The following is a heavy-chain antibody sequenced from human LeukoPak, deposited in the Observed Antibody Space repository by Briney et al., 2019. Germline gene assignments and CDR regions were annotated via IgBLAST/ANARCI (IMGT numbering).Heavy chain of an antibody. CDR2: ISWNSGSI. J-gene: IGHJ3*02. CDR1: GFTFDDYA. V-gene: IGHV3-9*01. CDR3: ARSSGSSWYAFDI. Sequence: PGRSLRLSCAASGFTFDDYAMHWVRQAPGKGLEWVSGISWNSGSIGYADSVKGRFTIFRDNAKNSLYLQMNSLRAEDTALYYCARSSGSSWYAFDIWGQGTMVTVSS. D-gene: IGHD6-13*01.